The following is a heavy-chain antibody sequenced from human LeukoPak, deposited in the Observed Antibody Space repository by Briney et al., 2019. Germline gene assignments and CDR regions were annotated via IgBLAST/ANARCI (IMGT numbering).Heavy chain of an antibody. CDR1: GYSFTSYW. J-gene: IGHJ3*02. CDR2: IYPGDSDT. V-gene: IGHV5-51*01. D-gene: IGHD2-21*02. CDR3: ARIYCGGDCYSGAFDI. Sequence: GESLKISCKGSGYSFTSYWIGWVRQMPGKGLEWMEIIYPGDSDTRYSPSFQGQVTISADKSISTAYLQWSSLKASDTAMYYCARIYCGGDCYSGAFDIWGQGTMVTVSS.